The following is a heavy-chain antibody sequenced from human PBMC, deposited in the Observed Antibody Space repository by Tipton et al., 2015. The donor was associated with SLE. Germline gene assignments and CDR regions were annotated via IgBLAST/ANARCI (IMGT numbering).Heavy chain of an antibody. CDR3: VRVGYSDSSGNDAFDI. Sequence: GLVKPSQTLSLTCAISGDSVSSNSAAWNWIRQSPSRGLEWLGRTYYRSKWYNDYAVSVKSRITINPDTSKNQFSLQLNSVTPEDTAVYYCVRVGYSDSSGNDAFDIWGQGTMVTVSS. V-gene: IGHV6-1*01. D-gene: IGHD3-22*01. J-gene: IGHJ3*02. CDR1: GDSVSSNSAA. CDR2: TYYRSKWYN.